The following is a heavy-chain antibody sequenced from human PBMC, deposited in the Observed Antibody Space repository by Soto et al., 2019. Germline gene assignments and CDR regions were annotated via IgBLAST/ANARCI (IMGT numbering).Heavy chain of an antibody. CDR2: ISFDGKNH. J-gene: IGHJ4*02. Sequence: QVRLVESGGGVVQPGKSLRLSCADSGFIFSNYAMHWVRHAPGKGLEWVALISFDGKNHFYADSVKGRFTVSRDDSINMLFLQMNSLRPDDTAVYYCARDWCVGDCYVYYFDYWGQGTLVPVSS. CDR1: GFIFSNYA. CDR3: ARDWCVGDCYVYYFDY. V-gene: IGHV3-30*04. D-gene: IGHD2-21*02.